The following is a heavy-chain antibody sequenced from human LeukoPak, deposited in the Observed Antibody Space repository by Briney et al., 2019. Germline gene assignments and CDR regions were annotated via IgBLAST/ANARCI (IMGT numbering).Heavy chain of an antibody. Sequence: GTSVTVSCKASGYTFTGYYMHWLRQAPGQGLERMGWINPNSGGTNYAQKFQGRVTMTRDTSISTACMELSGLRSDDTAVFYCARGIAARFNWFDPWGQGTLVTVS. CDR2: INPNSGGT. D-gene: IGHD6-25*01. CDR3: ARGIAARFNWFDP. J-gene: IGHJ5*02. V-gene: IGHV1-2*02. CDR1: GYTFTGYY.